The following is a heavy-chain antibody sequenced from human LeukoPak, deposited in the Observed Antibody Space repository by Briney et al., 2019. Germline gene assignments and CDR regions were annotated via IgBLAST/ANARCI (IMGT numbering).Heavy chain of an antibody. Sequence: GGSLRHSYAASGFNFSSYGMHWPGQAPGKGLEWVAVIWYDGSNKYYADSVKGRFTISRDNSKNTLYLQMNSLRAEDTAVYYCERDGKHQWLVHLTFDYWGQGTLVTVSS. CDR2: IWYDGSNK. CDR1: GFNFSSYG. V-gene: IGHV3-33*01. J-gene: IGHJ4*02. CDR3: ERDGKHQWLVHLTFDY. D-gene: IGHD6-19*01.